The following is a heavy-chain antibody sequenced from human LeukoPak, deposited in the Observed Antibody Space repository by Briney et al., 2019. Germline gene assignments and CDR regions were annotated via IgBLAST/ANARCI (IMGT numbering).Heavy chain of an antibody. Sequence: SVKVSCKASGGTFSSYAISWVRQAPGQGLGWMGGIIPIFGTANYAQKFQGRVTITADKSTSTAYMELSSLRSEDTAVYYCASERGRDDAFDIWGQGTMVTVSS. J-gene: IGHJ3*02. CDR3: ASERGRDDAFDI. V-gene: IGHV1-69*06. D-gene: IGHD3-10*01. CDR2: IIPIFGTA. CDR1: GGTFSSYA.